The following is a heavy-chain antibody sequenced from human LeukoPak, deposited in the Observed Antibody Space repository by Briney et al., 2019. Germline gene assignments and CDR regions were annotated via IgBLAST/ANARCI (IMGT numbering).Heavy chain of an antibody. CDR3: ARGIDSSGYYIDQ. V-gene: IGHV3-33*08. J-gene: IGHJ4*02. CDR1: GFTFNTYG. CDR2: IWYDGSNK. D-gene: IGHD3-22*01. Sequence: PGGSLRLSCAASGFTFNTYGMHWVRQAPGKGLEWVAVIWYDGSNKYYGDSVKGRFTISRDNSKNTLYLQMNSLRAEDTAVYYCARGIDSSGYYIDQWGQGTLVTVSS.